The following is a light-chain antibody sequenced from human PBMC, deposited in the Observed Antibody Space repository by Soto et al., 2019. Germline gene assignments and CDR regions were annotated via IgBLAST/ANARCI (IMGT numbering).Light chain of an antibody. Sequence: QSALTQSAYVSGSPGQSITISGTGTSSDIGGYNYVSWYQKHLGTAPKLIIYDVSNRPSGVSTHFSGSKSGNTASLTTSRLHAEDEADYSCSAYTSTNYWVFGGGTKLTVL. CDR3: SAYTSTNYWV. J-gene: IGLJ3*02. CDR1: SSDIGGYNY. V-gene: IGLV2-14*01. CDR2: DVS.